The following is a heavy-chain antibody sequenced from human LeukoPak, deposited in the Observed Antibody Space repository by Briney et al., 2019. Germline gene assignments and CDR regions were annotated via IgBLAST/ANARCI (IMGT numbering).Heavy chain of an antibody. Sequence: PGRSLRLSCAASGFTFSSFAMHWVRQAPGKGLEWVSTIGGGGPTTDYADSVKDRFTISRDNSKNTLYLQMNSLRAEDTAVYFCARGFLGGTDQYFDSWGQGTLVTVSS. CDR1: GFTFSSFA. CDR3: ARGFLGGTDQYFDS. V-gene: IGHV3-23*01. D-gene: IGHD6-19*01. J-gene: IGHJ4*02. CDR2: IGGGGPTT.